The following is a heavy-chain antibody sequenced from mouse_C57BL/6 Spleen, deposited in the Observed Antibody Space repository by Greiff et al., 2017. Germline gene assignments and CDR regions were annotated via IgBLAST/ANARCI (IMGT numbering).Heavy chain of an antibody. CDR3: AREGAITTVVATRYFDV. J-gene: IGHJ1*03. D-gene: IGHD1-1*01. Sequence: QVQLKQSGPELVKPGASVKISCKASGYAFSSSWLNWVKQRPGKGLERIGRIYPGDGDTNYNGKFKGKATLTADKSSSTAYMQLSSLTAEDSAVYFCAREGAITTVVATRYFDVWGTGTTVTVSS. V-gene: IGHV1-82*01. CDR2: IYPGDGDT. CDR1: GYAFSSSW.